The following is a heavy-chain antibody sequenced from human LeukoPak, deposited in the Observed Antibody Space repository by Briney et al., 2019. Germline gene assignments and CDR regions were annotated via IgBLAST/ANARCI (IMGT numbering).Heavy chain of an antibody. CDR1: GGSISSSSYY. CDR2: IYYSGST. J-gene: IGHJ3*02. Sequence: SETLSLTCTVSGGSISSSSYYWGWIRQPPGKGLEWIGSIYYSGSTYYNPSLKSRVTISVDTSKNQFSLKLSSVTAADTAVYYCARDPTITMIVVEGTGGAFDIWGQGTMVTVSS. CDR3: ARDPTITMIVVEGTGGAFDI. V-gene: IGHV4-39*07. D-gene: IGHD3-22*01.